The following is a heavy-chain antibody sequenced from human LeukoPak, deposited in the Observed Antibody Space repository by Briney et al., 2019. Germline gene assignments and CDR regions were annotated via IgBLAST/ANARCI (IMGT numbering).Heavy chain of an antibody. Sequence: SETLSLTCGVYGGSFSGYYWNWIRQSPGKGLEWIGEINHSGSTNYNPSLKSRVTISVDTSKNQFSLKLSSVTAVDTAVYYCARGPVGGATYYDGDAFDIWGQGTMVTVSS. J-gene: IGHJ3*02. V-gene: IGHV4-34*01. CDR3: ARGPVGGATYYDGDAFDI. CDR2: INHSGST. D-gene: IGHD1-26*01. CDR1: GGSFSGYY.